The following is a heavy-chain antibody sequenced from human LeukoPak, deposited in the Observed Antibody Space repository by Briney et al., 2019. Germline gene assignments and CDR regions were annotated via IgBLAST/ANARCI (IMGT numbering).Heavy chain of an antibody. Sequence: GRSLRLSCAASGFTFSNYAMHCVRQAPGKGLEWVAAVWDAGTNTHYADSVKGRVTISRDNSKSTVYLQMNSLRAEDTAVYYCTRAPIGAAGPFDFWGQGTLVTVSS. D-gene: IGHD6-13*01. V-gene: IGHV3-33*01. CDR2: VWDAGTNT. CDR3: TRAPIGAAGPFDF. J-gene: IGHJ4*02. CDR1: GFTFSNYA.